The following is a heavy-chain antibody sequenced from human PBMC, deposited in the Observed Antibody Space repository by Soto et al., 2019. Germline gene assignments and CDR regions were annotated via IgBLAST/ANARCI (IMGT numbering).Heavy chain of an antibody. D-gene: IGHD2-15*01. V-gene: IGHV1-18*01. CDR1: GYTFTSYG. CDR2: ISAYNGNT. Sequence: ASVKVSCKASGYTFTSYGISWVRQAPGQGLEWMGWISAYNGNTNYAQKLQGRVTMTTDTSTSTAYMELRSLRSDDTAVYYCAQTWAYCSGGSCRFDPWGQGTLVTVSS. J-gene: IGHJ5*02. CDR3: AQTWAYCSGGSCRFDP.